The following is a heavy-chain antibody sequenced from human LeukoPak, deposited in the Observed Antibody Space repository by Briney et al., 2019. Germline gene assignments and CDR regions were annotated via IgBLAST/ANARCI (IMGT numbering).Heavy chain of an antibody. V-gene: IGHV3-48*03. D-gene: IGHD2-15*01. CDR1: GFTFSSYE. J-gene: IGHJ4*02. Sequence: PGGSLRLSCAASGFTFSSYEMNWVRQAPGKGLEWVSYISSSGSTIYYADSVKGRFTISRDNAKNSLYLQMNSLRAEDTAVYYCAVSFCSGGSCYSTAMVSSLDYWGQGTLVTVSS. CDR2: ISSSGSTI. CDR3: AVSFCSGGSCYSTAMVSSLDY.